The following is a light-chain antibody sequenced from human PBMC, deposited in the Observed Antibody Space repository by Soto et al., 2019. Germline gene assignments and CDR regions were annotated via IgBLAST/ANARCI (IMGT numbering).Light chain of an antibody. CDR2: EVA. J-gene: IGLJ3*02. V-gene: IGLV2-14*03. Sequence: QSALTQTASVSGSPGQSITMSCTGTSSDVGGYNFVSWYHQHPGKAPKLIVHEVANRLSGVSGRFSGSKSGNTAFLTISGLQAEDEAVYYCCSHSSSITWMFGGGTKLTVL. CDR3: CSHSSSITWM. CDR1: SSDVGGYNF.